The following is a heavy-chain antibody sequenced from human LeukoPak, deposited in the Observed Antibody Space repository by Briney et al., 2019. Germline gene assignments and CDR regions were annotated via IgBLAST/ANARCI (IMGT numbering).Heavy chain of an antibody. CDR1: GFTLSSYA. Sequence: GGSLRLSCAASGFTLSSYAMSWVRQAPGKGLEWDSAISGSGGSTYYADSVKGRFTISRDNSKNTLYLQMNSLRAEDTAVYYCATASRYDSSGYYRINDAFDIWGKGTMVTVSS. J-gene: IGHJ3*02. CDR2: ISGSGGST. V-gene: IGHV3-23*01. D-gene: IGHD3-22*01. CDR3: ATASRYDSSGYYRINDAFDI.